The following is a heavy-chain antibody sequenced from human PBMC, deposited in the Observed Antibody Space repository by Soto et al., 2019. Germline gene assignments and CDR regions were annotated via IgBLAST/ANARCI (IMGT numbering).Heavy chain of an antibody. J-gene: IGHJ3*02. CDR2: ISSSSSTI. CDR1: GFTFSSYS. CDR3: ARAIAARPGVYAFDI. D-gene: IGHD6-6*01. V-gene: IGHV3-48*02. Sequence: PGGSLRLSCAASGFTFSSYSMNWVRQAPGKGLEWVSYISSSSSTIYYADSVKGRFTISRDNAKNSLYLQMNSLRDEDTAVYYCARAIAARPGVYAFDIWGQGTMVTVSS.